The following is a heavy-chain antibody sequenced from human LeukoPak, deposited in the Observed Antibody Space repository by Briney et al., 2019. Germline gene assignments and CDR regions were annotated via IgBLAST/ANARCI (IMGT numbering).Heavy chain of an antibody. D-gene: IGHD1-26*01. J-gene: IGHJ4*02. CDR1: GYNLITYD. CDR3: AAVTPMGSGSYYRDY. CDR2: MNPYNENT. Sequence: ASVKVSCKTSGYNLITYDIHWVRQANGQGLEWMGWMNPYNENTGYAQRFQDKITLTTNTSINTAYMELSGLRSEDTAVYYCAAVTPMGSGSYYRDYWGQGTLVTVSS. V-gene: IGHV1-8*02.